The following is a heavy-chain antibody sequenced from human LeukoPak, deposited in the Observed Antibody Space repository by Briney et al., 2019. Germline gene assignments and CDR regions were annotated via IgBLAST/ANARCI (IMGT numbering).Heavy chain of an antibody. Sequence: ESGPTLLKPTQTLTLTCTFSGFSLSASGVGVGWIRQPPGKALEWLARIDWDDDKYYSTSLKTRLTISKDTSKNQVVLTMTNMDPVDTATYYCARIRGPPGGHSGSYFDYWGQGTLVTVSS. D-gene: IGHD1-26*01. V-gene: IGHV2-70*11. CDR2: IDWDDDK. CDR3: ARIRGPPGGHSGSYFDY. CDR1: GFSLSASGVG. J-gene: IGHJ4*02.